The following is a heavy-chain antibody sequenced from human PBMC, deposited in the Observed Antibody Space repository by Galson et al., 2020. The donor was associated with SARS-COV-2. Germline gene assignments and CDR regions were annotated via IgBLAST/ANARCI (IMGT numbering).Heavy chain of an antibody. V-gene: IGHV3-21*06. Sequence: GESLKISCAASGFTFSTYSMNWVRQAPGKGLEWVSLISGNSRYIYYADSGKGRFTISRDNAKNSLNLQMNSLRADDMAVYYCARGSKDMGVGATLSNYYFDYWGQGILVTVSS. D-gene: IGHD2-15*01. CDR1: GFTFSTYS. CDR2: ISGNSRYI. CDR3: ARGSKDMGVGATLSNYYFDY. J-gene: IGHJ4*02.